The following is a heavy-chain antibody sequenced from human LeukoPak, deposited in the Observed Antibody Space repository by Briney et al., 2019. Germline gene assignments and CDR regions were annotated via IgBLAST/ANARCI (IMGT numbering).Heavy chain of an antibody. Sequence: GGSLRLSCTASGFTFGDYAMSWVRQAPGKGLEWVSSISSSSSYIYYADSVKGRFTISRDNAKNSLYLQMNSLRAEDTAVYYCARGYQLLSRVSDYWGQGTLVTVSS. V-gene: IGHV3-21*01. J-gene: IGHJ4*02. CDR3: ARGYQLLSRVSDY. CDR1: GFTFGDYA. D-gene: IGHD2-2*01. CDR2: ISSSSSYI.